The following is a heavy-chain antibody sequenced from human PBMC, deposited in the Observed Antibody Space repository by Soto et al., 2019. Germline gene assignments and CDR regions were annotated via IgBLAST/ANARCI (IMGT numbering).Heavy chain of an antibody. Sequence: SLRLSCAASGFTFSKYAMHWVRQARGTGLEWVAVISNDGSNPYYADSVKGRFTISRDNSKNILYLQMNSLREEDTAVYYCARTGYDRSGYFVEYYFDYWGQGTLVTVYS. CDR2: ISNDGSNP. CDR3: ARTGYDRSGYFVEYYFDY. V-gene: IGHV3-30-3*01. CDR1: GFTFSKYA. J-gene: IGHJ4*02. D-gene: IGHD3-22*01.